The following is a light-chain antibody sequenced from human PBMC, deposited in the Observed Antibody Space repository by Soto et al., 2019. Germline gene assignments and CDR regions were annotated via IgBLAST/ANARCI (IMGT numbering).Light chain of an antibody. J-gene: IGKJ5*01. CDR3: QQYSNWPPT. Sequence: IILTQSPATLSLSPGDRATLSCRASQSISSYLSWYQQKPGQAPRPVIYDTSNRATDTPARFSGSGSGTDFTLTISSLEPEDFAVYYCQQYSNWPPTVGQGTRLESK. CDR1: QSISSY. V-gene: IGKV3-11*01. CDR2: DTS.